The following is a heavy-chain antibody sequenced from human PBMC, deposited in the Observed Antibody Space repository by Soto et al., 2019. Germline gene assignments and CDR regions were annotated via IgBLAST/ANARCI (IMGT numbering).Heavy chain of an antibody. D-gene: IGHD2-15*01. CDR2: TVANNGYT. CDR1: GYAFTSFG. J-gene: IGHJ3*02. CDR3: ARCRGGTCYASYAFDI. Sequence: QVQLVQSGIEVKNPGASVKVSCKASGYAFTSFGISWVRQAPGQGLEWMGWTVANNGYTKYAQNLQGRVPLITDTSTSTAYMELRSLMYADTAVYYCARCRGGTCYASYAFDIWGQGTMVTVSS. V-gene: IGHV1-18*01.